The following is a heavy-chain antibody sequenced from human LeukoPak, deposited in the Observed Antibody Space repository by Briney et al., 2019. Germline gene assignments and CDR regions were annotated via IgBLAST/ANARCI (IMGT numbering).Heavy chain of an antibody. CDR1: GFTFSSYA. J-gene: IGHJ1*01. CDR3: ATAPTVSLD. V-gene: IGHV3-30-3*01. Sequence: GRSLRLSCAASGFTFSSYAMHWVRQAPGKGLEWVAVISYDGSNKYYADSVKGRFTISRDNSKNTLYLQMNSLRAEDTAVYYCATAPTVSLDWGQGTLVTVSS. D-gene: IGHD4-17*01. CDR2: ISYDGSNK.